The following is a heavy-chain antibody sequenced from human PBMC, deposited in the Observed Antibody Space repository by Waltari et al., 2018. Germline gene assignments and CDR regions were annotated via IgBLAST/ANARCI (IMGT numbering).Heavy chain of an antibody. J-gene: IGHJ4*02. CDR1: GYTTGNY. D-gene: IGHD1-26*01. Sequence: QVQLVQSGPEVKKPGASVKVSCKTSGYTTGNYIHWVRQAPGQGLEWLGLINPNSGGTDDAEKFQDRVTLTRDTSISTVYMELSSLRSDDTAVYYCARVWFHSGFDFWGQGTLVAVTS. CDR2: INPNSGGT. V-gene: IGHV1-2*02. CDR3: ARVWFHSGFDF.